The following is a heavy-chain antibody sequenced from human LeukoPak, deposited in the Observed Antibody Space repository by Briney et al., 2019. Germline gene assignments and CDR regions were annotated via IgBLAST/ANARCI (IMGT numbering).Heavy chain of an antibody. Sequence: PSETLSLTCAVYGGSFSGYYWTWVRQHPGKGLEWIGYIYFSGSTYYNPSLKSRVTISVDTSKSQFSLKVNSVTAADMAVYYCARIDGYSTFDYWGQGTLVTVSS. CDR3: ARIDGYSTFDY. V-gene: IGHV4-31*11. CDR1: GGSFSGYY. CDR2: IYFSGST. J-gene: IGHJ4*02. D-gene: IGHD5-24*01.